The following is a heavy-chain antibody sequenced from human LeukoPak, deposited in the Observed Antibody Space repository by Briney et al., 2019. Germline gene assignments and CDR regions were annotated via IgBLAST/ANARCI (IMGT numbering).Heavy chain of an antibody. D-gene: IGHD4-11*01. CDR1: GGSISSSSYY. V-gene: IGHV4-39*01. J-gene: IGHJ4*02. CDR3: ASRYDYSNYIDY. CDR2: IYYSGST. Sequence: SETLSLTCAVSGGSISSSSYYWGWIRQPPGKGLEWIGTIYYSGSTYYNPSLKSRVTISVDTSKNQFSLKLSSVTAADTAVYYCASRYDYSNYIDYWGQGTLVTVSS.